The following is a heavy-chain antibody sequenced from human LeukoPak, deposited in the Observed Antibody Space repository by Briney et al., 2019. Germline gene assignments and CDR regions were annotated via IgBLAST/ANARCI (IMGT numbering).Heavy chain of an antibody. CDR2: MNPNSGNT. J-gene: IGHJ6*03. D-gene: IGHD3-3*01. V-gene: IGHV1-8*01. CDR3: ARGPLGITIFGVVIPTGYYYYYMDV. Sequence: ASVKVSCKASGYTFTSYDINWVRQATGQGLEWMGWMNPNSGNTGNAQKFQGRVTMTRNTSISTAYMELSSLRSEDTAVYYCARGPLGITIFGVVIPTGYYYYYMDVWGKGTTVTVSS. CDR1: GYTFTSYD.